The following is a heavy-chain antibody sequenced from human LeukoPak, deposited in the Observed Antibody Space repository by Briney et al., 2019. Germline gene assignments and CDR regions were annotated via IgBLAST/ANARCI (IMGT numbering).Heavy chain of an antibody. J-gene: IGHJ6*03. CDR2: IDYSGGNT. CDR3: ARFPGSAEYRHYYYMDV. D-gene: IGHD2-15*01. CDR1: GFTLSSYE. V-gene: IGHV3-23*01. Sequence: GGSLRLSCTASGFTLSSYEMSWIRQAPGKGLEWVSSIDYSGGNTYYADSVKGRFTISRDNSKNTLYLQLNSLRGDDTAVDYCARFPGSAEYRHYYYMDVWGKGTTVTVSS.